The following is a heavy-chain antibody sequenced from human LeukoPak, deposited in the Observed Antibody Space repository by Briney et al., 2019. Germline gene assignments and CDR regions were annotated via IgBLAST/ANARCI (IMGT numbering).Heavy chain of an antibody. CDR1: GYTFTGYY. J-gene: IGHJ5*02. D-gene: IGHD3-10*01. CDR2: INPNSGGT. CDR3: ARTKKYGSGSYGTSWFDP. V-gene: IGHV1-2*02. Sequence: PRASVKVSGKASGYTFTGYYMHWVRQAPGQGLEWMGWINPNSGGTNYAQKFQGRVTMTRDTSISTAYMELGRLRSDDTAVYYCARTKKYGSGSYGTSWFDPWGQGTLVTVSS.